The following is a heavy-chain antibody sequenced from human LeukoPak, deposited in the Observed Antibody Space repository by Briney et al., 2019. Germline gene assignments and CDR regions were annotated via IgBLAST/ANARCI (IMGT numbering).Heavy chain of an antibody. J-gene: IGHJ6*02. Sequence: SETLSLTCAVYGGSFNNYYWSWLRQSPGKGLDWIGEINHSGSINYNPSLKSRFTISVDTSKNQFSLKLSSVTAADTAVYYCARGMGYFDSSGYYHDYGMDVWGQGTTVTVSS. V-gene: IGHV4-34*01. CDR2: INHSGSI. CDR1: GGSFNNYY. CDR3: ARGMGYFDSSGYYHDYGMDV. D-gene: IGHD3-22*01.